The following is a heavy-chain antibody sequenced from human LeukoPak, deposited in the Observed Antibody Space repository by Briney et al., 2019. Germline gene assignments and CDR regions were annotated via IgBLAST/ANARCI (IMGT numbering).Heavy chain of an antibody. Sequence: GGSLRLSCTVSGFTVSSNSMSWVRQAPGKGLEWVSSISSSSSYIYYADSVKGRFTISRDNAKNSLYLQMNSLRAEDTAVYYCARDETARNWFDPWGQGTLVTVSS. D-gene: IGHD6-6*01. CDR1: GFTVSSNS. J-gene: IGHJ5*02. CDR2: ISSSSSYI. V-gene: IGHV3-21*01. CDR3: ARDETARNWFDP.